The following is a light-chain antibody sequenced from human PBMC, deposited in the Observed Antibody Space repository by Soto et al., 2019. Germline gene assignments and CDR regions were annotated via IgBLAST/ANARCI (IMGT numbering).Light chain of an antibody. CDR2: DAS. J-gene: IGKJ2*01. CDR1: QSVSSN. V-gene: IGKV3-15*01. CDR3: QQYNNWPPST. Sequence: EIVMTQSPATLSVSPGERATLSCRASQSVSSNLAWYQQKPGQAPRLLIYDASTRATGIPARFSGSGSGTEFTLTIRSLQSEDFALYYCQQYNNWPPSTFGQGTNLEIK.